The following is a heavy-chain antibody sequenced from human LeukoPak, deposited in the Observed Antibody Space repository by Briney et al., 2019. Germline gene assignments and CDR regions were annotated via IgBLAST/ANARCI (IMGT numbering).Heavy chain of an antibody. CDR3: ARDSSVDRSTYYSDAFDM. D-gene: IGHD3-22*01. CDR1: GDSMTAGDYY. CDR2: S. V-gene: IGHV4-61*08. Sequence: PLETLSLTCTVSGDSMTAGDYYWGWVRQPPGTGLQWIATSYQGASLKSRVTISLDTSKNQFSLRLTSVTAADTAVYYCARDSSVDRSTYYSDAFDMWGQGTMVTVSS. J-gene: IGHJ3*02.